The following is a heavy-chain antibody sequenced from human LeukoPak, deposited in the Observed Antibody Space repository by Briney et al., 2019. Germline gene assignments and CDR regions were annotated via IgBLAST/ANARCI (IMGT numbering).Heavy chain of an antibody. V-gene: IGHV5-51*01. J-gene: IGHJ3*02. CDR2: IYPPDSDT. Sequence: PEESLKISCKGSGYSINNYWIGWVRQMPGKGLEWMGIIYPPDSDTRYGPSFQGQVTISADKSISTAYLQWSSLKASDTALYYCARTSGGYSVGAFDIWGQGTMVTVSS. D-gene: IGHD4-23*01. CDR1: GYSINNYW. CDR3: ARTSGGYSVGAFDI.